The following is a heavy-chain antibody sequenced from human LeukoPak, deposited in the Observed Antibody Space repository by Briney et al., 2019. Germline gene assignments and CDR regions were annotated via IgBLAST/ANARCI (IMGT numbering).Heavy chain of an antibody. CDR2: INPNSGGT. J-gene: IGHJ6*03. D-gene: IGHD2-2*01. V-gene: IGHV1-2*02. CDR1: GYTFTGYY. CDR3: ARDDCSSTSCYPPRYYYMDV. Sequence: ASVKVSCKASGYTFTGYYMHWVRQAPGQGLEWMGWINPNSGGTDYAQKFQGRVTMTRDTSISTAYMELSWLRSDDTAVYYCARDDCSSTSCYPPRYYYMDVWGKGTTVTVSS.